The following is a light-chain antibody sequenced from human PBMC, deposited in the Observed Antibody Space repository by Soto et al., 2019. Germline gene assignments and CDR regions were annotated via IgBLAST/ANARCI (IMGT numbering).Light chain of an antibody. V-gene: IGKV4-1*01. Sequence: DIVMTQSPDSLAVSLGERATINCKSSQNILYSSNNKNYLTWYQQKPGQPPKVVIYWASTRESGVPDRFSGSGSGTNFTLTISSLQTEDVAVYHCQQYFSTPYTFGQGTKLEIK. CDR3: QQYFSTPYT. CDR2: WAS. CDR1: QNILYSSNNKNY. J-gene: IGKJ2*01.